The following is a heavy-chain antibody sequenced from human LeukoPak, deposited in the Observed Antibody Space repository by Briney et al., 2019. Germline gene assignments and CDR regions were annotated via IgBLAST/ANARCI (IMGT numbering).Heavy chain of an antibody. CDR1: GYTFTSYG. V-gene: IGHV1-18*01. CDR3: ARDLIWYSGSYYVWFDP. J-gene: IGHJ5*02. D-gene: IGHD1-26*01. CDR2: ISAYNGNT. Sequence: ASVNVSCKASGYTFTSYGISWVRQAPGQGLEWMGWISAYNGNTKYAQKFQGRVTMTTDTSTSTAYMELRSLRSDDTAVYYCARDLIWYSGSYYVWFDPWGQGTLVTVSS.